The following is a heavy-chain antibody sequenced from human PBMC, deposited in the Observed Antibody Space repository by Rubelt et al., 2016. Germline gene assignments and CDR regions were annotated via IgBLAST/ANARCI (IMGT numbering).Heavy chain of an antibody. Sequence: QVQLQESGPGLVKPSETLSLTCTVSGYSISSGYYWGWIRQPPGKGLEWIGSIYYSGSTYYNPSLKSRVTISVDTSKNQFSLKLSSVTAADTAVYYCARARTAGDWYFDLWGRGTLVTVSS. J-gene: IGHJ2*01. V-gene: IGHV4-38-2*02. CDR1: GYSISSGYY. D-gene: IGHD1-14*01. CDR3: ARARTAGDWYFDL. CDR2: IYYSGST.